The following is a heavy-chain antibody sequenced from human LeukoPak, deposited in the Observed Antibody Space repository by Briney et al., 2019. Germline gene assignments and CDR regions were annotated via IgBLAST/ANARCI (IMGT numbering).Heavy chain of an antibody. J-gene: IGHJ4*02. CDR3: AKLAKYFYGSETYYFFEH. CDR2: IKQDGTEK. V-gene: IGHV3-7*01. Sequence: GGSLRLSCAASGFSFTTYWMSWVRQAPGKGLEWVANIKQDGTEKYYVDSVKGRFTISRENAENSLYLQMNSLRVEDTAVYYCAKLAKYFYGSETYYFFEHWGQGTPVTASS. CDR1: GFSFTTYW. D-gene: IGHD3-10*01.